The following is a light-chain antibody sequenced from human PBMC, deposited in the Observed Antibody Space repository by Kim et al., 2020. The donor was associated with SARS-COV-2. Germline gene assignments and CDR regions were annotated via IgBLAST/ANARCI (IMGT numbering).Light chain of an antibody. CDR2: STT. Sequence: PGGTVTLPWAAHTGAVTGAYDPNWFQQKPGQTPRALIYSTTYTHSWTPARFSGSLLGGKAALTLSGVQPEDEAEYYCLLYYGGAQVFGGGTQLTVL. J-gene: IGLJ3*02. V-gene: IGLV7-43*01. CDR3: LLYYGGAQV. CDR1: TGAVTGAYD.